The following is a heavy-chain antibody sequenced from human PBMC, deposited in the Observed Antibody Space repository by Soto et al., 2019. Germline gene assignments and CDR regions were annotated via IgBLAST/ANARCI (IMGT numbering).Heavy chain of an antibody. Sequence: SATLSLTCAVSGGSISSSNWWSWVRQAPGKGLARTGALSPSGSTNYNPTLKSRVTISVDKSKNQFSLKLSSVTAPDTAVYYCATVTLSDYDFWSGPDAFDIWGQGTMVTVS. CDR1: GGSISSSNW. J-gene: IGHJ3*02. CDR3: ATVTLSDYDFWSGPDAFDI. D-gene: IGHD3-3*01. V-gene: IGHV4-4*02. CDR2: LSPSGST.